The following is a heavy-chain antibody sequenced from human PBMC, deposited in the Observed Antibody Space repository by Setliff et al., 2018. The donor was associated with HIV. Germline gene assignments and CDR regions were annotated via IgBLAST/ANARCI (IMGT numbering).Heavy chain of an antibody. CDR2: VSSRGDT. CDR1: DSGTYY. D-gene: IGHD4-17*01. CDR3: ARAAAGNTGPFDL. J-gene: IGHJ4*02. Sequence: SETLSLTCTVSDSGTYYWSWIRQPAGKGLEWIGLVSSRGDTNYNPSLKSRVTMSVDTSKNQFSLKLTSVTASDTAVYYCARAAAGNTGPFDLWGQGSPVTVSS. V-gene: IGHV4-4*07.